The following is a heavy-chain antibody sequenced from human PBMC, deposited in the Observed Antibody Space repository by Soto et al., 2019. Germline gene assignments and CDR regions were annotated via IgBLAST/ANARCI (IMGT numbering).Heavy chain of an antibody. V-gene: IGHV4-31*03. D-gene: IGHD2-2*01. CDR1: GGSISSGGYY. Sequence: SETLSLTCTVSGGSISSGGYYWSWIRQHPGKGLEWIWYIYYSGSTYYNPSLNSRVTISVDTSKNQFSLKLSSVTAADTAVYYCARAYQPPAYYFDYWGQGTLVTVSS. CDR2: IYYSGST. J-gene: IGHJ4*02. CDR3: ARAYQPPAYYFDY.